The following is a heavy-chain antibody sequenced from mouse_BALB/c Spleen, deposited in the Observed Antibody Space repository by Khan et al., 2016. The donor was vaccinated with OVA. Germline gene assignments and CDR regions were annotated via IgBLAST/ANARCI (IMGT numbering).Heavy chain of an antibody. J-gene: IGHJ3*01. Sequence: IQLVQSGPELVKPGESMKISCKASGYSFTDYTMNWVKQSHGKNLEWIGLINPYNGGSNYNQKFKDKATLIVDKSSSTAYMELLSLTSEDSAVYYCARSGYGGFAYWGQGTLVTVSA. CDR2: INPYNGGS. CDR1: GYSFTDYT. CDR3: ARSGYGGFAY. D-gene: IGHD1-2*01. V-gene: IGHV1-18*01.